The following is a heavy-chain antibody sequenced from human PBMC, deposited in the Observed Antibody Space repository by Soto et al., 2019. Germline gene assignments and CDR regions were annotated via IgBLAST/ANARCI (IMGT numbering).Heavy chain of an antibody. CDR1: GFTFSSYW. V-gene: IGHV3-7*01. CDR3: ARSRGYSGYEVFDY. CDR2: IKQDGSEK. Sequence: GESLKISCAASGFTFSSYWMSWVRQAPGKGLEWVANIKQDGSEKYYVDFVKGRFTISKDNAKNSLYLQMNSLRAEDTAVYYCARSRGYSGYEVFDYWGQGTLVTVSS. J-gene: IGHJ4*02. D-gene: IGHD5-12*01.